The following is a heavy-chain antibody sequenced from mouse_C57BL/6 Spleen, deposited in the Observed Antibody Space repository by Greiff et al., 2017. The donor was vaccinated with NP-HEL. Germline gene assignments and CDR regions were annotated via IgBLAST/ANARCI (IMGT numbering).Heavy chain of an antibody. V-gene: IGHV1-82*01. Sequence: QVQLQQSGPELVKPGASVKISCKASGYAFSSSWLNWVKQRPGKGLEWIGRIYPGDGDTNYNGKFKGKATLTADKSSSTAYMQLSSLTSEDSAVYFCARGVYYSNYFDYWGQGTTLTVSS. CDR1: GYAFSSSW. D-gene: IGHD2-5*01. CDR2: IYPGDGDT. CDR3: ARGVYYSNYFDY. J-gene: IGHJ2*01.